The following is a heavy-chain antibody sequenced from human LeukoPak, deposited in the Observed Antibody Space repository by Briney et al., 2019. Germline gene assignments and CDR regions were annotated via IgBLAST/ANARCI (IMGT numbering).Heavy chain of an antibody. CDR2: VYYSGST. J-gene: IGHJ4*02. V-gene: IGHV4-39*02. D-gene: IGHD3-3*01. CDR3: ARIRRRRTSFGSVVPHFDS. Sequence: PSETLSLTCTAPDLSMSSSDYYWGWVRQPPGEGLEWIGNVYYSGSTHYNPSLESRVTISVDESQNHLSLTLTSVIATDTAVYYCARIRRRRTSFGSVVPHFDSWGPGTLVAVSS. CDR1: DLSMSSSDYY.